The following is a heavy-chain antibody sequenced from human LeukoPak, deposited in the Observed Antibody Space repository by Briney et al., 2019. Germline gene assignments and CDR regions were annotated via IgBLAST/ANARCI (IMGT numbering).Heavy chain of an antibody. J-gene: IGHJ6*03. D-gene: IGHD2-2*01. CDR3: ARGQLLLEGYFYYMDV. CDR2: IGSSGSTI. V-gene: IGHV3-48*03. Sequence: GGSLRLSCAASGFTFSSYEMNWVRQAPGKGLEWVSYIGSSGSTIYYADSVKGRFTISRDNAKNSLYLQMNSLRAEDTAVYYCARGQLLLEGYFYYMDVWGEGTTVAVSS. CDR1: GFTFSSYE.